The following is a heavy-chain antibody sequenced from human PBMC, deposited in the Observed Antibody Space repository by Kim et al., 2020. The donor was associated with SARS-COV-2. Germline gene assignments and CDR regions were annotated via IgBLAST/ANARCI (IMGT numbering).Heavy chain of an antibody. CDR2: IFYSGAT. CDR3: ARHGDDYIDSGGYRRVFDSLDV. D-gene: IGHD3-22*01. CDR1: GASISNKNFF. Sequence: SETLSLTCTLSGASISNKNFFWAWIRQSPGKAPEWIGNIFYSGATFYNRSLRSPVTISVDTAKNQFSLKVHSVTAADTAVYYCARHGDDYIDSGGYRRVFDSLDVWGQGILVTVSS. J-gene: IGHJ3*01. V-gene: IGHV4-39*01.